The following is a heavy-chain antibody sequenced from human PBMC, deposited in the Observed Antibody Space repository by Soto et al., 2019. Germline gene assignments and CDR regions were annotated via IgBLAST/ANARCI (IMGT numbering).Heavy chain of an antibody. Sequence: GGSLRLSCAASGFTFSSYWMSWVRQAPGKGLEWVANIKQDGSEKYYVDSVKGRFTISRDNAKNSLYLQMNSLRAEDTAVYYCARKPYDFWSGSFDYWGQGTLVTVSS. D-gene: IGHD3-3*01. CDR2: IKQDGSEK. J-gene: IGHJ4*02. CDR3: ARKPYDFWSGSFDY. CDR1: GFTFSSYW. V-gene: IGHV3-7*01.